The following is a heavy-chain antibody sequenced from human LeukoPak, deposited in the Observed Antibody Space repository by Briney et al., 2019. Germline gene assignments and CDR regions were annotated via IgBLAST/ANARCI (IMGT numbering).Heavy chain of an antibody. Sequence: SETLSLTCAVSGYSISSGYYWGWIRQPPGKGLEWIGSIYHSGSTYYNPSLKSRVTISVDTSKNQFSLKLSSVTAADTAVYYCARSLGEEHVFDYWGQGTLVTVPS. CDR3: ARSLGEEHVFDY. D-gene: IGHD1-26*01. V-gene: IGHV4-38-2*01. J-gene: IGHJ4*02. CDR1: GYSISSGYY. CDR2: IYHSGST.